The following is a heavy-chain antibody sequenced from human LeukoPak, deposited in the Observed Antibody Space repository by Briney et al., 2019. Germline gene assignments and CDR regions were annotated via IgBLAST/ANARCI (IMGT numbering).Heavy chain of an antibody. V-gene: IGHV3-23*01. J-gene: IGHJ4*02. CDR2: ISGSGGST. CDR1: GFTFSSYA. Sequence: PGESLRLSCAASGFTFSSYAMSWVRQAPGKGLEWVSAISGSGGSTYYADSVKGRFTISRDNSKNTLYLQMNSLRAEDTAVYYCAKDYYDSSGYWYYFDYWGQGTLVTGSS. D-gene: IGHD3-22*01. CDR3: AKDYYDSSGYWYYFDY.